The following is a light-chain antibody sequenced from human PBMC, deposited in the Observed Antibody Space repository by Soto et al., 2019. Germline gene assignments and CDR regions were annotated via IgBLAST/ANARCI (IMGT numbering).Light chain of an antibody. CDR3: QQYNNWPYT. J-gene: IGKJ2*01. Sequence: EIVMTQSPATLSVSPGGSATLSCSASQHVSSNFAWYRQKPGQAPTLLIYRASTRATGIPARFSGSGSGTECTLTISSLQSEDFAVYYCQQYNNWPYTFGQGTKLEIK. V-gene: IGKV3-15*01. CDR2: RAS. CDR1: QHVSSN.